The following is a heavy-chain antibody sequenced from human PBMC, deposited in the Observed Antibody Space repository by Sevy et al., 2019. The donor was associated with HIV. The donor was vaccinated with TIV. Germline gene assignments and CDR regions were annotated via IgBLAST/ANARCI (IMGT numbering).Heavy chain of an antibody. D-gene: IGHD6-13*01. CDR2: IYFSGSA. CDR1: GASISSNTYY. CDR3: AREGPRIAQFGN. J-gene: IGHJ4*02. Sequence: SETLSLTCTVSGASISSNTYYWGWIRQPPGKDLDWIGSIYFSGSAYYNPSLKGRVTISVDTSKNQFSLKVRSVTATDTAAYYCAREGPRIAQFGNWGQGTLVTLSS. V-gene: IGHV4-39*02.